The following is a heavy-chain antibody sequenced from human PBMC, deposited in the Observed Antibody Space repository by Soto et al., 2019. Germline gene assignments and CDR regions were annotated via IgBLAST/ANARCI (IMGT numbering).Heavy chain of an antibody. Sequence: SVKVSCKASGGTFSSYAISWVRQAPGQGLEWMGGIIPIFGTANYAQKFQGRVTITADESTSTAYMELSSLRSEDTAVYYCASIGGFITGTQAMVYYYGMDVWGQGTTVTVSS. J-gene: IGHJ6*02. CDR3: ASIGGFITGTQAMVYYYGMDV. D-gene: IGHD1-20*01. V-gene: IGHV1-69*13. CDR1: GGTFSSYA. CDR2: IIPIFGTA.